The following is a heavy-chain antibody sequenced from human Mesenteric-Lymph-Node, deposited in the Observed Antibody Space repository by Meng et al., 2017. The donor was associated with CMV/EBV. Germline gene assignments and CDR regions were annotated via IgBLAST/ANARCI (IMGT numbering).Heavy chain of an antibody. V-gene: IGHV3-48*03. CDR2: ISDSGHTI. D-gene: IGHD3-16*01. Sequence: GESLKISCAASGFIFNTYEMNWVRQAPGKGLEWVSYISDSGHTIYYADSVKGRFTISRDNAKNSLNLQMNTLRAEDTAIYYCARDMGIYTNYVYYWGQGALVTVSS. CDR3: ARDMGIYTNYVYY. J-gene: IGHJ4*02. CDR1: GFIFNTYE.